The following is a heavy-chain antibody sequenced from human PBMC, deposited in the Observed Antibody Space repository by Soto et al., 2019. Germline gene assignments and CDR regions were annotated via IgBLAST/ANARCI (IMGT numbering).Heavy chain of an antibody. V-gene: IGHV5-51*01. Sequence: GESLKIPCKGYGYGFTNYWIGWVRQMPGKGMDWMGIIYPGDSDTRYSPSFQGQVPISADKSISTAYLEWSSLKDSDTAMYYRARHYEGYFQHWGQGTLVTVSS. J-gene: IGHJ1*01. D-gene: IGHD3-16*01. CDR2: IYPGDSDT. CDR3: ARHYEGYFQH. CDR1: GYGFTNYW.